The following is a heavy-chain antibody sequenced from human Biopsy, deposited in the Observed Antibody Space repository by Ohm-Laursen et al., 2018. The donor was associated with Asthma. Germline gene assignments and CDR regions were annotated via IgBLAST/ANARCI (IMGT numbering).Heavy chain of an antibody. J-gene: IGHJ4*02. CDR1: GFTFGDYW. V-gene: IGHV3-30*03. CDR2: VTYDGISQ. Sequence: SLRLSCAASGFTFGDYWMSWVRQVAGKGLDWVAVVTYDGISQYYAESVKGRFTISRDNSRNTLNLQMNSLRPDDTAVYYCARDVMEWYLPAFDFWGQGTLVTVSS. D-gene: IGHD3-3*01. CDR3: ARDVMEWYLPAFDF.